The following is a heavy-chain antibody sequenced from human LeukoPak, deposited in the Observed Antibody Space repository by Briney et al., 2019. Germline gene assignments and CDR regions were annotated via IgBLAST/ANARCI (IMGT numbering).Heavy chain of an antibody. CDR3: AREGHLEY. CDR2: ISGSSSYI. V-gene: IGHV3-21*01. Sequence: GGSLRLSCAASGFTFSSYSMNWVRQAPGKGLEWVSSISGSSSYIYYADSVKGRFTISRDNAKNSLYLQMNSLRGEDTAVYYCAREGHLEYWGQGTLVTVSS. CDR1: GFTFSSYS. J-gene: IGHJ4*02.